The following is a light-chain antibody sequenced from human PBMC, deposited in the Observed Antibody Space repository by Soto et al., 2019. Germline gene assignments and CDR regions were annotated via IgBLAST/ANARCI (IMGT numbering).Light chain of an antibody. CDR1: RSVSDTL. Sequence: EIVLTQSPGTLSLSPGERATLSCRADRSVSDTLLTWIQQKPGQAPRLLIFGTSNRAPGIPDRFSGSGSGTDFTRTISSLEPDGFAVDDWPHYGYSSWTFGQGTKVEIK. CDR2: GTS. V-gene: IGKV3-20*01. J-gene: IGKJ1*01. CDR3: PHYGYSSWT.